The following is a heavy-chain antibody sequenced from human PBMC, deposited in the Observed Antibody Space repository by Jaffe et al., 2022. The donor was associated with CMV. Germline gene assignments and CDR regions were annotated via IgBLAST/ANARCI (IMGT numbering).Heavy chain of an antibody. J-gene: IGHJ4*02. CDR3: AAGYSSIAWYYFDY. D-gene: IGHD2-15*01. V-gene: IGHV3-74*01. CDR2: INSDGSST. CDR1: GFTFSSYW. Sequence: EVQLVESGGGLVQPGGSLRLSCAASGFTFSSYWMHWVRQAPGKGLVWVSRINSDGSSTSYADSVKGRFTISRDNAKNTLYLQMNSLRAEDTAVYYCAAGYSSIAWYYFDYWGQGTLVTVSS.